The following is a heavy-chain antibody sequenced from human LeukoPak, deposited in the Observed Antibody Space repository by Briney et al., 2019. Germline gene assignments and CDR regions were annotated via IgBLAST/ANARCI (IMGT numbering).Heavy chain of an antibody. D-gene: IGHD2-21*02. CDR2: IKQDGSEK. Sequence: GGSLRLSCAASGFMFSSYWMTWFRQAPGKGLEWVANIKQDGSEKYYVDSVKGRFTISRDNAKNSLYLQMNSLRAEDTAVYSCAGGDRAQYWGQGTLVTVSS. CDR1: GFMFSSYW. V-gene: IGHV3-7*05. CDR3: AGGDRAQY. J-gene: IGHJ4*02.